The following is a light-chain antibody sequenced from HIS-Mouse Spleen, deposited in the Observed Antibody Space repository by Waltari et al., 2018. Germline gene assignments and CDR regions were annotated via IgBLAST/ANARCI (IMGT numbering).Light chain of an antibody. V-gene: IGLV1-44*01. J-gene: IGLJ1*01. CDR1: SSNIGSNT. CDR3: AAWDDSLNGNYV. Sequence: QSVLTQPPSASGTPGQRVTISCSGSSSNIGSNTVNWYQQLPGTAPKRLIYSNSTRPSGGPDRCSGSKSGTSASLAISGLQSEDEADYYCAAWDDSLNGNYVFGTGTKVTVL. CDR2: SNS.